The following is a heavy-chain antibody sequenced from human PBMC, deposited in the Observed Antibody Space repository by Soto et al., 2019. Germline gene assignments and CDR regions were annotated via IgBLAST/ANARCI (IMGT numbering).Heavy chain of an antibody. Sequence: QITLKESGPTLVKPTQALTLTCTFSGFSLSTSGVGVGWIRQSPGKALEWLALFYWKDDKRYNPSLESRLTITDDTSKKQMVLTMTNMDRVDTATYYCARRRYYGSGNLGMDVWGQGTTVTVSS. CDR2: FYWKDDK. CDR3: ARRRYYGSGNLGMDV. J-gene: IGHJ6*02. V-gene: IGHV2-5*01. CDR1: GFSLSTSGVG. D-gene: IGHD3-10*01.